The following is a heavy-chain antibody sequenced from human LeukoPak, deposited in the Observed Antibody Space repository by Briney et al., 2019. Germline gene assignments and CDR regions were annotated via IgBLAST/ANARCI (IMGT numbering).Heavy chain of an antibody. Sequence: GGYLRLSCAASGFTFSSYSMNWVRQAPGKGLEWVSSISSSSSYIYYADSVKGRFTISRDNAKNSLYLQMNSLRAEDTAVYYCARMSYCSSTSCYDGAFDIWGQGTMVTVSS. V-gene: IGHV3-21*01. CDR3: ARMSYCSSTSCYDGAFDI. CDR2: ISSSSSYI. CDR1: GFTFSSYS. D-gene: IGHD2-2*01. J-gene: IGHJ3*02.